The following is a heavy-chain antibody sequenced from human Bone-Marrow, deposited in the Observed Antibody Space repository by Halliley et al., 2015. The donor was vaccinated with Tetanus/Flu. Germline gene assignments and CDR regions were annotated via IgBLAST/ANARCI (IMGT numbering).Heavy chain of an antibody. D-gene: IGHD3-3*01. V-gene: IGHV3-49*02. J-gene: IGHJ3*01. CDR3: SRVVRLRFGVDAFDL. CDR2: IRKKTLGETR. Sequence: FIRKKTLGETRDYAASVKGRFIISRDDSENVAYLQMSSLTIEDPAVYYCSRVVRLRFGVDAFDLWGQGTMVTVSS.